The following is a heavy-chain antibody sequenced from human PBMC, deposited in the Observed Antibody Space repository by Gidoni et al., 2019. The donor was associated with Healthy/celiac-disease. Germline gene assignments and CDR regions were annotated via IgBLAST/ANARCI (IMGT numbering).Heavy chain of an antibody. CDR1: GGSISSYY. CDR3: ARTTVTTLLDY. V-gene: IGHV4-59*08. D-gene: IGHD4-17*01. Sequence: VQLQESGPGLVKPSETLSLTCTVSGGSISSYYWSWIRQPPGKGLEWIGYIYYSGRTNYNPSLKSRVTISVDTSKNQFSLKLSSVTAADTAVYYCARTTVTTLLDYWGQGTLVTVSS. J-gene: IGHJ4*02. CDR2: IYYSGRT.